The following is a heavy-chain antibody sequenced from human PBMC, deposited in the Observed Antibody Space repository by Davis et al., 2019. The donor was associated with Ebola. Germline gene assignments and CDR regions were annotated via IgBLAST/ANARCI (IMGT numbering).Heavy chain of an antibody. D-gene: IGHD2-15*01. CDR2: IYYGGST. V-gene: IGHV4-39*01. J-gene: IGHJ5*02. CDR3: TRRLPANWFDP. CDR1: GGSISSSSYY. Sequence: MPSETLSLTCTVSGGSISSSSYYWGWIRQPPGKGLEWIGSIYYGGSTYYNPSLKSRVTISADTSKNQFSLKLNSVTAADTAIYYCTRRLPANWFDPWGRGTLVSVSS.